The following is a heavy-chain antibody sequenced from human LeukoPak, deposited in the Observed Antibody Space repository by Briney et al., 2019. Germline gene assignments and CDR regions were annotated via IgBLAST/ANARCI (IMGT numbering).Heavy chain of an antibody. J-gene: IGHJ4*02. CDR2: IYYSGST. CDR1: GGSISSSSYY. V-gene: IGHV4-39*01. CDR3: ARSGYSSSWLGILDY. Sequence: PSETLSLTCTVSGGSISSSSYYWGWIRQPPGKGLEWIGSIYYSGSTYYNPSLKSRVTISVDTSKNQFSLKLSSVTAADTAVYYCARSGYSSSWLGILDYWGQGTLVTVSS. D-gene: IGHD6-13*01.